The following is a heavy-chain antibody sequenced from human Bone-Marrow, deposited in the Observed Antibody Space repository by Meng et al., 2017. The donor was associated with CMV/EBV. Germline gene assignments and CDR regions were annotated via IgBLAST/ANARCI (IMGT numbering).Heavy chain of an antibody. Sequence: GESLKISCAASGFTFSSYAMSWVRQAPGKGLEWVSVISGSGGSTYYADSVKGRFTISRDNSKNTLYLQMNSLRAEDTAVYYCARGTKAYWGQGTLVTVSS. D-gene: IGHD2-8*01. CDR3: ARGTKAY. J-gene: IGHJ4*02. CDR2: ISGSGGST. CDR1: GFTFSSYA. V-gene: IGHV3-23*01.